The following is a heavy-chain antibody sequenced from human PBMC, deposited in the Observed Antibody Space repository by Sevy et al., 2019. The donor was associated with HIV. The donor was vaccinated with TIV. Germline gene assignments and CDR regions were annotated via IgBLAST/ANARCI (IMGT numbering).Heavy chain of an antibody. Sequence: GGSLRLSCAASRFTFSSYSMNWVRQAPGKGLEWVSSITSSSSYIYYSDSVKGRFTISRDNDKNSLYLQMKSLRAEDTAVYYCARAANVDAAMVYYFDYWGHGTLVTVSS. CDR2: ITSSSSYI. J-gene: IGHJ4*01. CDR3: ARAANVDAAMVYYFDY. V-gene: IGHV3-21*01. D-gene: IGHD5-18*01. CDR1: RFTFSSYS.